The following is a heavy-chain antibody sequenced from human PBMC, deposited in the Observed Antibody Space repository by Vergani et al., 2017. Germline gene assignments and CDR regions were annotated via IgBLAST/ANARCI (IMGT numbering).Heavy chain of an antibody. CDR1: GFTFDDYA. V-gene: IGHV3-9*01. J-gene: IGHJ4*02. CDR2: ISWNSGSI. D-gene: IGHD3-3*01. Sequence: EVQLVESGGGLVQPGRSLRLSCAASGFTFDDYAMHWVRQAPGKGLEWVSGISWNSGSIGYADSVKGRFTISRDNAKNSLYLQMNSLRAEDTAVYYCATTRRVFGVVTTFDYWGQGTLVTVSS. CDR3: ATTRRVFGVVTTFDY.